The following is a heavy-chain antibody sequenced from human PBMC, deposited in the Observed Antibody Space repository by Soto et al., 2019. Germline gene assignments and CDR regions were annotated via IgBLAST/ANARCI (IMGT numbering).Heavy chain of an antibody. CDR3: VKVSTFYDILTGYYSTNFFDP. CDR2: ISSDGDIT. V-gene: IGHV3-64D*06. J-gene: IGHJ5*02. D-gene: IGHD3-9*01. Sequence: LRLSCSASGFTFSEYSMHWVRQAPRQGLPYVSTISSDGDITYYADSVKGRFTISRDNSKNTLYLQMNSLRPEDTAVYYCVKVSTFYDILTGYYSTNFFDPWGQGTLVTVSS. CDR1: GFTFSEYS.